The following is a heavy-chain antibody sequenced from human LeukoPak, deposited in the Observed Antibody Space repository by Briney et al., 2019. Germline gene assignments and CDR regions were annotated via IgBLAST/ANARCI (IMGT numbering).Heavy chain of an antibody. CDR3: ARDRSGYFDY. Sequence: PGRSLRLSCAASGFTFSSYGVHWVRQAPGKGLEWVAVIWYDGSNKYYADSVKGRFTISRDNSKNTLYLQMNSLRAGDTAVYYCARDRSGYFDYWGQGTLVTVSS. CDR1: GFTFSSYG. V-gene: IGHV3-33*01. CDR2: IWYDGSNK. D-gene: IGHD1-26*01. J-gene: IGHJ4*02.